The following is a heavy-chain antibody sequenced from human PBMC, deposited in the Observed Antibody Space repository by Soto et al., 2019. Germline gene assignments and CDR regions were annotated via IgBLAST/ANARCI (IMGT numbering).Heavy chain of an antibody. V-gene: IGHV1-18*01. CDR2: ISAYNGNT. Sequence: ASVKVSCKASGYTFTSYGISWVRQAPGQGLEWMGWISAYNGNTNYVQKLQGRVTMTTDTSTSTAYMELRSLRSDDTAVYYCAYRPYYDTLTRLDYWGQGTLVTVSS. D-gene: IGHD3-9*01. CDR3: AYRPYYDTLTRLDY. CDR1: GYTFTSYG. J-gene: IGHJ4*02.